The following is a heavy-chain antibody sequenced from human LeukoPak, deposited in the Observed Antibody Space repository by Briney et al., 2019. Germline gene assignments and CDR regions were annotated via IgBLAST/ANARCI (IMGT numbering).Heavy chain of an antibody. CDR1: GGSISSYY. D-gene: IGHD3-10*01. J-gene: IGHJ4*02. CDR2: IYYSGST. Sequence: SETLSLTCTVSGGSISSYYWSWIRQPPGKGLEWIGYIYYSGSTNYNPSLKSRVTISVDTSKNQFSLKLSSVTAADTAVYYCARRVGSGTYSASIDYWGQGTLVTVSS. CDR3: ARRVGSGTYSASIDY. V-gene: IGHV4-59*01.